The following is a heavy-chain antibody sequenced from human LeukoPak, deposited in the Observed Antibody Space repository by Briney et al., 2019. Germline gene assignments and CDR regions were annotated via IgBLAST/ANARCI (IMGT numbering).Heavy chain of an antibody. D-gene: IGHD3-9*01. V-gene: IGHV3-23*01. CDR2: ISGSGGSP. J-gene: IGHJ5*02. Sequence: GGSLRLSCAASGFTFSSNGMSWVRQAPGRGLEWVSVISGSGGSPDYTDSVKGRFTISRDNSKNTLYLQMNSLRAEDTAVYYCAKDLGDVLRYFDWPRLWFDPWGQGTLVTVSS. CDR1: GFTFSSNG. CDR3: AKDLGDVLRYFDWPRLWFDP.